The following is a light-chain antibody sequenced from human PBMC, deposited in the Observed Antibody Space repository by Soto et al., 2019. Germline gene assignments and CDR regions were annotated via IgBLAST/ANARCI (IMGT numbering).Light chain of an antibody. V-gene: IGLV2-11*01. CDR2: DAT. Sequence: QSALTQPRSVSASPGQSVTISCTGTSRNVGGYNYVSWYQQNPGKAPKLMLYDATKRPSGVPDRFSGSKSGNAAALTISGLHAEDAAYYYCGSYAASSTFLFGGGTKLTVL. CDR3: GSYAASSTFL. CDR1: SRNVGGYNY. J-gene: IGLJ2*01.